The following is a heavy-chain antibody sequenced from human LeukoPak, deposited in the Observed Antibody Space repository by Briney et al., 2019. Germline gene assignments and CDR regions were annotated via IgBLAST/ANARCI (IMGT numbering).Heavy chain of an antibody. V-gene: IGHV4-59*08. CDR1: GGSISSYY. J-gene: IGHJ4*02. CDR2: IYYSGST. D-gene: IGHD3-16*01. CDR3: ARPESSINWAY. Sequence: SETLSLTCTVSGGSISSYYWSWIRQPPGKGLEWIGYIYYSGSTNYNPSLKSRVTISVDTSKNQFSLKLSSVTAADTAVYYCARPESSINWAYWGQGTLVTVSS.